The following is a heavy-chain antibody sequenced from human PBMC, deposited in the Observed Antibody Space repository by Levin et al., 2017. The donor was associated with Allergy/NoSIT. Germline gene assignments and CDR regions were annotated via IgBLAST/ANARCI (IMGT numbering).Heavy chain of an antibody. V-gene: IGHV3-7*01. J-gene: IGHJ4*02. CDR1: GFTFSSYW. D-gene: IGHD6-13*01. Sequence: GGSLRLSCAASGFTFSSYWMTWVRQAPGKGLEWVANIKQDGSEKYYVDSVRGRFTISRDNAKNSLYLQMNSLRAEDTSVYYCARGGEAAAGPQDYWGQGTLVTVSS. CDR3: ARGGEAAAGPQDY. CDR2: IKQDGSEK.